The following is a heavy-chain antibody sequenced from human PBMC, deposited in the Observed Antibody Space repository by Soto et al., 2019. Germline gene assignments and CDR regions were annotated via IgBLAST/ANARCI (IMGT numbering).Heavy chain of an antibody. CDR2: IWYDGSNK. CDR1: GFTFSSYG. V-gene: IGHV3-33*01. J-gene: IGHJ6*03. CDR3: ARSSNYPGHMDV. D-gene: IGHD1-7*01. Sequence: GGSLRLSCAASGFTFSSYGMHWVRQAPGKGLEWVAVIWYDGSNKYYADSVKGRFTISRDNSKNTLYLQMNSLRAEDTAVYYCARSSNYPGHMDVWGKGTTVTVSS.